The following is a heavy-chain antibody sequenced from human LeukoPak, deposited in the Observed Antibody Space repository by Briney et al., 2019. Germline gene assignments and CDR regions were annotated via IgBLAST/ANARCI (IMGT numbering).Heavy chain of an antibody. CDR2: INPNSGGT. CDR3: ARDSLPSLATAVTAYFDY. Sequence: ASVKVSCKASGYTFTGYYMHWVRQAPGQGLEWMGWINPNSGGTNYAQKFQGRVTMTRDTSISTAYMELSRLRSDDTAVYYCARDSLPSLATAVTAYFDYWGQGTLVTVSS. J-gene: IGHJ4*02. D-gene: IGHD4-23*01. CDR1: GYTFTGYY. V-gene: IGHV1-2*02.